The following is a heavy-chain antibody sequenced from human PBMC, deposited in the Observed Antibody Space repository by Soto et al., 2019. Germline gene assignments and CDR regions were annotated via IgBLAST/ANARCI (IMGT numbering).Heavy chain of an antibody. D-gene: IGHD6-6*01. CDR3: AAVGGAARLPVVYFDY. V-gene: IGHV1-24*01. CDR2: FDPEDGET. CDR1: GYTLTELS. Sequence: ASVKVSCKVSGYTLTELSMHWVRQAPGKGLEWKGGFDPEDGETIYAQKFQGRVTMTEDTSTDPAYTELSSLRSEDTAVCYCAAVGGAARLPVVYFDYWGQGTLVTVSS. J-gene: IGHJ4*02.